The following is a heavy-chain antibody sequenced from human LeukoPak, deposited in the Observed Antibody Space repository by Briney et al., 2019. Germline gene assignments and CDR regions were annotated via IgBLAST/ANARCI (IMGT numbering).Heavy chain of an antibody. CDR3: ARVEYSSSALGWFDP. CDR1: GYTFTGYY. D-gene: IGHD6-13*01. V-gene: IGHV1-2*02. CDR2: INPNSGGT. Sequence: ASVKVSCKASGYTFTGYYMHWVRQAPGQGLEWMGWINPNSGGTNYAQKFQGRVTMTRDTSISTAYMGLSRLRSDDTAVYYCARVEYSSSALGWFDPWGQGTLVTVSS. J-gene: IGHJ5*02.